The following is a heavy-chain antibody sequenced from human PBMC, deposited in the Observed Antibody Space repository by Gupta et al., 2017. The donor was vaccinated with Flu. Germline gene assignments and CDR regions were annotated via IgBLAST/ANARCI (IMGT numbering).Heavy chain of an antibody. J-gene: IGHJ4*02. Sequence: EVQLVASGGGLVKPGVSLRLSCATSGFTFSSSSMNWVRQAPGNGLEWVSSISSSNAYIYYADSLKGRFTISRDNAKNSLYLQMNRLRAEDTAVYYCARDGGIAARPQAIDYWGQGTLITVSS. CDR1: GFTFSSSS. D-gene: IGHD6-6*01. V-gene: IGHV3-21*01. CDR2: ISSSNAYI. CDR3: ARDGGIAARPQAIDY.